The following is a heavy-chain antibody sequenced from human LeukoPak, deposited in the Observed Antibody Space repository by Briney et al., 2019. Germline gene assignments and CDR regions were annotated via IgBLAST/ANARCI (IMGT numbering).Heavy chain of an antibody. J-gene: IGHJ4*02. CDR2: ISWNSGSI. CDR3: AKSAAAGYYFDY. D-gene: IGHD6-13*01. V-gene: IGHV3-9*03. CDR1: GFTFDDYA. Sequence: GRSLRFSCAASGFTFDDYAMHWVRQAPGKGLEWVSGISWNSGSIGYADSVKGRFTISRDNAKNSLYLQMNSLRAEDMALYYCAKSAAAGYYFDYWGQGTLVTVSS.